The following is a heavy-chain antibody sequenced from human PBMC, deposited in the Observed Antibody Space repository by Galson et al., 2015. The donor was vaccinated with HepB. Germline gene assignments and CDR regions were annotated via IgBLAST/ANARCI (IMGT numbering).Heavy chain of an antibody. CDR1: GYTFSRYT. CDR3: ARGGVVLYFDL. Sequence: SVKVSCKASGYTFSRYTMNWVRQAPGQGLEWMGWINTNTGNPTYAQGFTGRFVFSLDTSVSTAYLQISSLKAEDTAVYYCARGGVVLYFDLWGRGTLATVSS. D-gene: IGHD3-22*01. V-gene: IGHV7-4-1*02. CDR2: INTNTGNP. J-gene: IGHJ2*01.